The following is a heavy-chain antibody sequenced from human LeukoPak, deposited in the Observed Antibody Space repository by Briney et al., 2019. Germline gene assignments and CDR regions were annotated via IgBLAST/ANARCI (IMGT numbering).Heavy chain of an antibody. CDR3: ARLPPSVYSYGLDY. J-gene: IGHJ4*02. CDR2: ISAYNGNT. D-gene: IGHD5-18*01. V-gene: IGHV1-18*01. Sequence: ASVKVSCKASGYTFTSYGISWVRQAPGQGLEWMGWISAYNGNTSYAQKLQGRITMTTDTSTSTAYMELRSLRSDDTAVYYCARLPPSVYSYGLDYWGQGTLVTVSS. CDR1: GYTFTSYG.